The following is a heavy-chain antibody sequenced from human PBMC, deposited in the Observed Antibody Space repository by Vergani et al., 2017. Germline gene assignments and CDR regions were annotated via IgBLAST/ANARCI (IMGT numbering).Heavy chain of an antibody. CDR2: INPNSGGT. CDR3: ARDSCSSTSCYEGDTFDI. D-gene: IGHD2-2*01. J-gene: IGHJ3*02. Sequence: QVQLVQSGAEVKKPGASVKVSCKASGYTFTGYYMHWVRQAPGQGLEWMGWINPNSGGTNYAQKFQGRVTITADESTSTAYMELSSLRSEDTAVYYCARDSCSSTSCYEGDTFDIWGQGTMVTVSS. CDR1: GYTFTGYY. V-gene: IGHV1-2*02.